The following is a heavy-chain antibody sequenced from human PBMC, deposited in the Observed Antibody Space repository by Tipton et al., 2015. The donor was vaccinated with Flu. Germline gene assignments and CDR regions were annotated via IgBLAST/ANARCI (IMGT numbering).Heavy chain of an antibody. CDR2: ISAYNGNT. CDR3: ARAPPIYYGSGSYYNAAPSPSDYYYYGMDV. D-gene: IGHD3-10*01. CDR1: GYTFTSYG. V-gene: IGHV1-18*01. Sequence: QLVQSGAEVKKPGASVKVSCKASGYTFTSYGISWVRQAPGQGLEWMGWISAYNGNTNYAQKLQGRVTMTTDTSTSTAYMELRSLRSDDTAVYYWARAPPIYYGSGSYYNAAPSPSDYYYYGMDVWGQGTTVTASS. J-gene: IGHJ6*02.